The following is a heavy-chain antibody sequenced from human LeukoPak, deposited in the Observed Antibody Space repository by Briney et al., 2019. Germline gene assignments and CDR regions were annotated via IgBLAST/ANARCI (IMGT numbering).Heavy chain of an antibody. V-gene: IGHV3-21*01. D-gene: IGHD2-2*01. J-gene: IGHJ4*02. CDR1: GFTFSSYS. Sequence: GDSLRLSCAASGFTFSSYSMNWLRQAPGKGLEWFSTITSSSSYIYHADSVKGRFTISRDNAKNSLYLQMNSLRAEDTAVYYCARVRGAYYCSSTSCYATGFDYWGQGTLVTVSS. CDR2: ITSSSSYI. CDR3: ARVRGAYYCSSTSCYATGFDY.